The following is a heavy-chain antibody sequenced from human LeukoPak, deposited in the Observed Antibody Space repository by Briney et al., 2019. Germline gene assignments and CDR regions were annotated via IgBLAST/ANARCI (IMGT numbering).Heavy chain of an antibody. CDR2: INPNDGGT. V-gene: IGHV1-2*02. CDR3: AKATGSGSYFNTDY. Sequence: ASVKVSCKASGYTFSGYYMHRVRQAPGQGLEWMGWINPNDGGTNYAQKFQGRVTMTREKSISTAYMELSSLRSDDTAMYYCAKATGSGSYFNTDYWGQGTLVTVSS. J-gene: IGHJ4*02. D-gene: IGHD3-10*01. CDR1: GYTFSGYY.